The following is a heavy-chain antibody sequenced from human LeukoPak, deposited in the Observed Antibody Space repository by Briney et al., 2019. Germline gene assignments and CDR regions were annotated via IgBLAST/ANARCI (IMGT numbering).Heavy chain of an antibody. CDR1: GFTFNNYA. D-gene: IGHD6-13*01. V-gene: IGHV3-23*01. CDR2: IMIGGDGK. Sequence: GGSLRLSCAGSGFTFNNYAMSWVRRAPRKGLEWVSTIMIGGDGKHYADSVKGRFTVSRDNSKNTLYLQMNSLRAEDTAVYYCARELGRGIYSSSWSRVPLGYWGQGTLVTVSS. J-gene: IGHJ4*02. CDR3: ARELGRGIYSSSWSRVPLGY.